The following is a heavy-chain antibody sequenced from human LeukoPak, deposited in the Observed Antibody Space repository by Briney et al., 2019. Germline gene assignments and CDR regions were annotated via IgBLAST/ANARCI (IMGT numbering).Heavy chain of an antibody. CDR2: MNPNSGNT. CDR3: ARGSLGYCSSTSCYGSSHDAFDI. J-gene: IGHJ3*02. Sequence: ASVKVSCKASGYTFTSYDINWVRQATGQGLEWMGWMNPNSGNTGYAQKFQGRVTITRNTSISTAYMELSRLRSDDTAVYYCARGSLGYCSSTSCYGSSHDAFDIWGQGTMVTVSS. D-gene: IGHD2-2*01. V-gene: IGHV1-8*03. CDR1: GYTFTSYD.